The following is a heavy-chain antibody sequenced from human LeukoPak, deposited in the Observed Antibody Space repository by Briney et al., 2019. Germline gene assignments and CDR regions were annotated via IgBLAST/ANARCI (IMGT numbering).Heavy chain of an antibody. CDR1: GYSIINGYY. J-gene: IGHJ5*02. Sequence: SETLSLTCTVSGYSIINGYYWGWIRQPPGTGLEWIGSIYPSGRTFYNPSLKSRVTISVDTSKNQFSLRLSSVIAADTAVYYGARSYASSWYWNWFDPWGEGTLVTVSS. V-gene: IGHV4-38-2*02. CDR3: ARSYASSWYWNWFDP. D-gene: IGHD6-13*01. CDR2: IYPSGRT.